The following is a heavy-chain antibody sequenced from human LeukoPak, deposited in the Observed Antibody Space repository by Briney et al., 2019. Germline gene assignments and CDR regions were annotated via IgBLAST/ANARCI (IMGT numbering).Heavy chain of an antibody. CDR1: GXTFTSYA. V-gene: IGHV3-64D*06. D-gene: IGHD3/OR15-3a*01. Sequence: PGGSLRLSCSASGXTFTSYAMHWVRQAPGKGLEYVSAINSDGGTTYYADSVKGRFTISRDNSKNTLYLQMSNLRAEDTAVYYCVKGTGTKYYYYGVDVWGQGTTVTVSS. CDR2: INSDGGTT. CDR3: VKGTGTKYYYYGVDV. J-gene: IGHJ6*02.